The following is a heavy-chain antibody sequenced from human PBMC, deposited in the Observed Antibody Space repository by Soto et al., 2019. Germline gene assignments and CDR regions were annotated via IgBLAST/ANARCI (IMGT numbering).Heavy chain of an antibody. CDR2: IYSGGST. J-gene: IGHJ3*02. CDR3: ARSELGNDAFDI. V-gene: IGHV3-66*01. Sequence: GGSLRLSCAASGFTVSSNYMSWVRQAPGKGLEWVSVIYSGGSTNYADSVKGRFTISRHNSKNTLYLQMNSMRAEDTAVYYCARSELGNDAFDIWGQGTMVTVSS. D-gene: IGHD7-27*01. CDR1: GFTVSSNY.